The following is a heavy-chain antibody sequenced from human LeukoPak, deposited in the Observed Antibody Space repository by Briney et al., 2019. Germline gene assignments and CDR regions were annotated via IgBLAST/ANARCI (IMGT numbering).Heavy chain of an antibody. CDR3: ARGLRIAVAGNIDY. D-gene: IGHD6-19*01. V-gene: IGHV3-30*02. Sequence: GGSLRLSCTASGFTFSSYGMHWVRQAPGKGLEWVAFMRCDGTNKYYADSVKGRFTISRDNSKNTLYLQMNSLRADNTAVYYCARGLRIAVAGNIDYWGQGTLVTVSS. J-gene: IGHJ4*02. CDR1: GFTFSSYG. CDR2: MRCDGTNK.